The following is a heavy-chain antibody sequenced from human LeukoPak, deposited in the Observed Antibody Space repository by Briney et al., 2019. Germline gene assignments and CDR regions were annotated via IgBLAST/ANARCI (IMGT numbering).Heavy chain of an antibody. D-gene: IGHD3-10*01. CDR1: GYTFTSYY. CDR2: INPSGGST. CDR3: ARVRHTWFGEDY. V-gene: IGHV1-46*01. Sequence: ASVKVSCKASGYTFTSYYMHWVRQAPGQGLEWMGIINPSGGSTSYAQKFQGRVTMTRDMSTSTAYMELSSLRSEDTAVYYCARVRHTWFGEDYWGQGTLVTVSS. J-gene: IGHJ4*02.